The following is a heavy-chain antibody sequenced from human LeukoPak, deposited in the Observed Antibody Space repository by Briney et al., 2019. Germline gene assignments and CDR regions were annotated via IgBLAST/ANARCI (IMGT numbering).Heavy chain of an antibody. Sequence: GGSLRLSCAASGFSFSTYNMNWVRQAPGQRLEWVSSITSGSSYIYYADSVKGRFTISRDNAKSSLYLQMDSLRAEDTAVYYCARDPYSGNYGAYYYYYMDVWGKGTTVTISS. D-gene: IGHD1-26*01. CDR2: ITSGSSYI. J-gene: IGHJ6*03. V-gene: IGHV3-21*01. CDR1: GFSFSTYN. CDR3: ARDPYSGNYGAYYYYYMDV.